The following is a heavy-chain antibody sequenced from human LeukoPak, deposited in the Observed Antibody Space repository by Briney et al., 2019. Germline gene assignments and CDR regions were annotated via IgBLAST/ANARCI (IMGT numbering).Heavy chain of an antibody. D-gene: IGHD6-13*01. CDR2: IIPMFNTT. CDR1: GGTFSSYA. J-gene: IGHJ5*02. Sequence: ASVKVSCKASGGTFSSYAISWVRQAPGQGLEWMGGIIPMFNTTKYAQKFRDRVTITADKSTSTAYMELSSLRSEDTAVYYCVEGGIAPLNWFDPWGQGTLVTVSS. CDR3: VEGGIAPLNWFDP. V-gene: IGHV1-69*06.